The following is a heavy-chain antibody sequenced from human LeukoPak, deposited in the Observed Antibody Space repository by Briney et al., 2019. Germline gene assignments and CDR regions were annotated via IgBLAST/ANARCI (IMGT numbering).Heavy chain of an antibody. V-gene: IGHV3-21*01. CDR2: ISSSSSYI. CDR1: GFTFSSYS. CDR3: ARTAAAGPLFNAFDI. Sequence: GGSLRLSCAASGFTFSSYSMNWVRQAPGKGLEWVSSISSSSSYIYYADSVKGRFTISRDNAKNSLYLQMNSLRAEDTAVYYCARTAAAGPLFNAFDIWGQGTMVTVSS. D-gene: IGHD6-25*01. J-gene: IGHJ3*02.